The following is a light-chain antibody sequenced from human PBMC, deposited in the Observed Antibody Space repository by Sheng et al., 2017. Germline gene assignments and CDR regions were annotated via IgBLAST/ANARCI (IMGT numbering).Light chain of an antibody. J-gene: IGKJ4*01. CDR2: GAS. Sequence: DIHMTQSPSSLSASVGDRVIITCRASQGIYNSLVWYQQNPGKAPKLLVYGASKLESGVPSRFSGSGSGTDYTLTISNLQPEDFATYYCQQYYGMPLTFGGGTKVEIK. CDR1: QGIYNS. V-gene: IGKV1-NL1*01. CDR3: QQYYGMPLT.